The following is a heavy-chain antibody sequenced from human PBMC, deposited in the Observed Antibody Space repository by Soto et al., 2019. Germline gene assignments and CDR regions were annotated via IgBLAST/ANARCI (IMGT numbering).Heavy chain of an antibody. CDR2: MSTYTGDT. J-gene: IGHJ5*02. V-gene: IGHV1-18*01. D-gene: IGHD1-1*01. CDR3: ARDPGGATGFDP. CDR1: GYSFTVYG. Sequence: QVQLVQSGAEVKKPGASVKVSCKTFGYSFTVYGISWVRQAPGQGLEWMGWMSTYTGDTNYARKFRGRVTMTTDISTSTASMELRSLTSVDTAVYYCARDPGGATGFDPWGQGTPVIVST.